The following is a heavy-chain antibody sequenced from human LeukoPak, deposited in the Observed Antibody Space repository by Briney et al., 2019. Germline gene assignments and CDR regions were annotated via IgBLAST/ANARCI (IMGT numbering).Heavy chain of an antibody. CDR1: GGSISSGGYS. V-gene: IGHV4-30-2*01. Sequence: SQTLSFTCSVSGGSISSGGYSWSWIRQPPGKGLEWIGYIYHSGSTYYNPSLKSRVTISVDRSKNQFSLKLSSVTAADTAVYYCASRYCSGGSCQHDYWGQETLVTVSS. J-gene: IGHJ4*02. D-gene: IGHD2-15*01. CDR3: ASRYCSGGSCQHDY. CDR2: IYHSGST.